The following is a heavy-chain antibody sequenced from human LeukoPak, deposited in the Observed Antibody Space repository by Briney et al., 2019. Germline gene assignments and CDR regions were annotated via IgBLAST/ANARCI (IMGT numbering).Heavy chain of an antibody. CDR2: ISSNGGST. J-gene: IGHJ5*02. D-gene: IGHD6-19*01. CDR1: GFTFSSYA. Sequence: GGALRLSWAASGFTFSSYAMHWVRQAPGKGLEYVSAISSNGGSTYYANSVKSRFTISRDNSKNTLYLQMGSLRAEDMGVYYCARGSSGWYNWFDPWGQGTLVRVSS. CDR3: ARGSSGWYNWFDP. V-gene: IGHV3-64*01.